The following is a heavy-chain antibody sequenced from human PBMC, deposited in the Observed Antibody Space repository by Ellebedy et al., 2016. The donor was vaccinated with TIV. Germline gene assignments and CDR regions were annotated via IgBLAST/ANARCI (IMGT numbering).Heavy chain of an antibody. CDR1: GGSISSYY. D-gene: IGHD3-16*01. J-gene: IGHJ4*02. CDR2: IYYSGSTNYSGST. V-gene: IGHV4-59*01. Sequence: MPSETLSLTCTVSGGSISSYYWSWIRQPPGKGLEWIGYIYYSGSTNYSGSTNYNPSLKSRVTISVDTSKNQFSLRLSSVTAADTAVYHCARGGTWKVYFDYWGQGTLVTVSS. CDR3: ARGGTWKVYFDY.